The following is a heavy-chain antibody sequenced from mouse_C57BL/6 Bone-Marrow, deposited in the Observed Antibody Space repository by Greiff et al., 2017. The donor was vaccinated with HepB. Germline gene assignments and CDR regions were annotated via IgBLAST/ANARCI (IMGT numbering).Heavy chain of an antibody. CDR2: ISSCSSTI. J-gene: IGHJ4*01. CDR1: GFTFSDYG. Sequence: EVNVVEPGGGLVKPGASLKLSCAASGFTFSDYGMHWVRQAPEKGLEWVAYISSCSSTIYYADTVKGRFTFSRDNAKNTLFLQMTSLRSEDTAMYYCARSYCYGWGQGTSVTVSS. CDR3: ARSYCYG. V-gene: IGHV5-17*01. D-gene: IGHD1-1*01.